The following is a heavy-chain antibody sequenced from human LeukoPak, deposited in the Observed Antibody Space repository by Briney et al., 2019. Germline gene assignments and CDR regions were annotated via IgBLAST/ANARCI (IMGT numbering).Heavy chain of an antibody. CDR2: IHPSVGAT. J-gene: IGHJ4*02. V-gene: IGHV1-46*01. D-gene: IGHD2-15*01. Sequence: SVNASCKASGYTFTGFYIHWARQAPGQGLEWMGVIHPSVGATTYAQKFQGRVILTRDRPTSTVYMELSSLRSDDTAVYYCARDLLGYCSGGSCYELGYWGQGTLVTVSS. CDR3: ARDLLGYCSGGSCYELGY. CDR1: GYTFTGFY.